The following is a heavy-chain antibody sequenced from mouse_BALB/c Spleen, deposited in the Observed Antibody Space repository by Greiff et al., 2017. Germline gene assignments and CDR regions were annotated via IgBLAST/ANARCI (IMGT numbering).Heavy chain of an antibody. Sequence: EVKLMESGGGLVQPGGSLRLSCATSGFTFTDYYMSWVRQPPGKALEWLGFIRNKANGYTTEYSASVKGRFTISRDNSQSILYLQMNTLRAEDIATYYCARAWDYYAMDYWGQGTSVTVSS. J-gene: IGHJ4*01. CDR1: GFTFTDYY. V-gene: IGHV7-3*02. CDR3: ARAWDYYAMDY. CDR2: IRNKANGYTT. D-gene: IGHD4-1*01.